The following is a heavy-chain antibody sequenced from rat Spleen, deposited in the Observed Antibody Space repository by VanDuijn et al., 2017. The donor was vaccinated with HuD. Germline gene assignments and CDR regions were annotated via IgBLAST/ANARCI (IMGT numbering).Heavy chain of an antibody. CDR2: ISFDGSTT. CDR3: ASSRGSY. J-gene: IGHJ2*01. Sequence: EVQLVESGGDSVQPGRSLKLSCAASGFTFSDYSMAWVRQAPKKGLEWVATISFDGSTTHYGDSVKGRFTISRDNAKSTLYLQMDSLRSEDTATYYCASSRGSYWGQGVMVTVSS. CDR1: GFTFSDYS. V-gene: IGHV5-7*01. D-gene: IGHD3-2*01.